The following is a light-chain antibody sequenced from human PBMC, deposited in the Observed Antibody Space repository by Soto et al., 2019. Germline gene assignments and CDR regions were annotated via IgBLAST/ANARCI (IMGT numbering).Light chain of an antibody. CDR3: NSYTSRNTLV. V-gene: IGLV2-14*01. J-gene: IGLJ1*01. Sequence: QSVLTPPACVTGSIGLSITIFCTGTSSDIGGYDYVSWYQQHPGKAPKLMIYEVSNRPLGVSDRFSGSKSGTTASLTISGLQAEDEADYYCNSYTSRNTLVFGTGTKVTVL. CDR2: EVS. CDR1: SSDIGGYDY.